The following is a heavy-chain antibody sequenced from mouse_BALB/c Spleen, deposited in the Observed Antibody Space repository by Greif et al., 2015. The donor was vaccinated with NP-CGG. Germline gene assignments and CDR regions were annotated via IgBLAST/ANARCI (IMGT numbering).Heavy chain of an antibody. J-gene: IGHJ2*01. CDR1: GYTFTDYY. CDR2: IYPGSGNT. D-gene: IGHD3-1*01. CDR3: ATSRALYYFDY. V-gene: IGHV1-84*02. Sequence: SGPELVKPGASVKISCKASGYTFTDYYINWVKQKPGQGLEWIGWIYPGSGNTKYNEKFKGKATLTIDTSSSTAYMQLSSLTSEDTAVYFCATSRALYYFDYWGQGTTLTVSS.